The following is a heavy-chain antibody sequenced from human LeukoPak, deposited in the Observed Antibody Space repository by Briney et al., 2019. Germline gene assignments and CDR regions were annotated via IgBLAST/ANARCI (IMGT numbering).Heavy chain of an antibody. Sequence: GGSLRLSCAASGFTFSSYWMSWVRQAPGKGLEWVANIKQDGSEKYYVDSVKGRFIISRDNANNSLYLQMNSLRVEHTAVYYCARAACSSTSCYWVHWGQGTLVIVSS. J-gene: IGHJ4*02. CDR2: IKQDGSEK. CDR1: GFTFSSYW. D-gene: IGHD2-2*01. V-gene: IGHV3-7*01. CDR3: ARAACSSTSCYWVH.